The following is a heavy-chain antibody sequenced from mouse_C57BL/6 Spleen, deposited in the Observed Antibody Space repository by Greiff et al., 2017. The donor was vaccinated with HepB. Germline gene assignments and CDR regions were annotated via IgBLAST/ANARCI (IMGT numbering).Heavy chain of an antibody. CDR1: GYTFTDYY. D-gene: IGHD2-2*01. CDR2: INPNNGGT. CDR3: ARGYYGYDGGAWFAY. J-gene: IGHJ3*01. Sequence: EVQLQQSGPELVKPGASVKISCKASGYTFTDYYMNWVKQSHGKSLEWIGDINPNNGGTSYNQKFKGKATLTVDMSSSTAYMELRSLTSEDSAVYYCARGYYGYDGGAWFAYWGQGTLVTVSA. V-gene: IGHV1-26*01.